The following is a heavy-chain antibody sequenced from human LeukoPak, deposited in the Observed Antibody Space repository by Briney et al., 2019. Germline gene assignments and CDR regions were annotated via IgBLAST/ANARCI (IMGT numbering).Heavy chain of an antibody. Sequence: HPGRSLRLSCAASEFTFRKHAMHWVRQAPGKGLEWVAVISHDGSTKYYADSVKRRSTISEETSKDTAHLQSNSLTAEDTVVYYCARDTGAGYTPPNYHYYMDVWGKGTTVTVSS. V-gene: IGHV3-30*04. CDR1: EFTFRKHA. D-gene: IGHD5-24*01. CDR2: ISHDGSTK. J-gene: IGHJ6*03. CDR3: ARDTGAGYTPPNYHYYMDV.